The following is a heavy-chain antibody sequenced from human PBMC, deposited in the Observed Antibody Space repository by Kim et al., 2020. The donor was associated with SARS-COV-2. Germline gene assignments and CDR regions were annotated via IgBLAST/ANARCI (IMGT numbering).Heavy chain of an antibody. J-gene: IGHJ4*02. CDR2: IFSDGSRI. V-gene: IGHV3-23*03. D-gene: IGHD2-15*01. CDR3: AKELGLGSCYGASCYID. Sequence: GGSLRLSCAASGFAFSTFAMTWVRQAPGKGLEWVSLIFSDGSRIYYADSVKGRFTISRDNSGNTLYLHMSSLRVEDTAVYFCAKELGLGSCYGASCYIDWSQGTQVTVSS. CDR1: GFAFSTFA.